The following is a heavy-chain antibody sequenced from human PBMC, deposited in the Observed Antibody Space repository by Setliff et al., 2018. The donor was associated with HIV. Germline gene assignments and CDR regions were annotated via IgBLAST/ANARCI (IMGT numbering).Heavy chain of an antibody. CDR1: GYKFTSYW. Sequence: GESLKISCKDSGYKFTSYWVGWVRQMPGRGLEWMGFINPSTSEVRYRPSLQGQVTMSVDKSISTAFLQWSSLAASDTAMYYCVRDQIGDVQVAGTWGTWGQGQWSPSPQ. V-gene: IGHV5-51*01. CDR3: VRDQIGDVQVAGTWGT. J-gene: IGHJ3*01. D-gene: IGHD6-19*01. CDR2: INPSTSEV.